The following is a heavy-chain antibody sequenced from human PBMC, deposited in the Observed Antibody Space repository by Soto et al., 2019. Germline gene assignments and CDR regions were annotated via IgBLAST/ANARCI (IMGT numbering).Heavy chain of an antibody. J-gene: IGHJ4*02. CDR1: GASIRSGGYY. Sequence: SETLSLTCSVSGASIRSGGYYWSWLRQSPGKGLEWIGHIYYTGSTFYSPSLKSRLTISLDTSKNQFSLDLRSVTAAGTAMYYCARIEMASIKWGRGTLVTVSS. V-gene: IGHV4-31*03. CDR3: ARIEMASIK. CDR2: IYYTGST.